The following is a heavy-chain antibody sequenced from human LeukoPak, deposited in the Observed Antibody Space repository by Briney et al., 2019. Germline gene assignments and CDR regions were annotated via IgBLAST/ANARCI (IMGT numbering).Heavy chain of an antibody. CDR1: GGSISSYY. Sequence: PSETLSLTCTVSGGSISSYYWSWIRQPPGKGLEWIGYIYYSGSTSYNPSLKSRVTISVDTSKNQFSLKLSSVTAADTAVYYCASGYSYGIDAFDIWGQGTMVTVSS. J-gene: IGHJ3*02. D-gene: IGHD5-18*01. CDR2: IYYSGST. V-gene: IGHV4-59*01. CDR3: ASGYSYGIDAFDI.